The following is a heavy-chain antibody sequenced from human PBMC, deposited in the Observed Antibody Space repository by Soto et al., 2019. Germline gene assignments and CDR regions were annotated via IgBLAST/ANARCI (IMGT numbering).Heavy chain of an antibody. CDR2: IIPIFGTA. CDR3: ARDPLADYGFDY. J-gene: IGHJ4*02. CDR1: GGTFSSYA. D-gene: IGHD4-17*01. V-gene: IGHV1-69*13. Sequence: SVKVSCKASGGTFSSYAISWVRQAPGQGLEWMGGIIPIFGTANYAQKFQGRVTITADESTSTAYMELSSLRAEDTAVYYCARDPLADYGFDYWGQGTPVTVSS.